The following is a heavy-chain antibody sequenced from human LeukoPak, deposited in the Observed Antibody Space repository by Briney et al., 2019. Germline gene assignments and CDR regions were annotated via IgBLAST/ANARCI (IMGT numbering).Heavy chain of an antibody. V-gene: IGHV3-13*01. Sequence: GGSLRLSCAASGFTFSTYDFHWLPQVTGKGLEWVSAIGTVGDTHYPDSVKGRFTISRDNSKNTPYLQMNSLRAEDTAVYYCARAVTYYDILTGYSPWYFDLWGRGTLVTVSS. CDR1: GFTFSTYD. CDR2: IGTVGDT. J-gene: IGHJ2*01. D-gene: IGHD3-9*01. CDR3: ARAVTYYDILTGYSPWYFDL.